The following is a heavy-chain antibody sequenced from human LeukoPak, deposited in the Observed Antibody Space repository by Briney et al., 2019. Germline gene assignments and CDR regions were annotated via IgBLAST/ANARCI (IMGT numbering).Heavy chain of an antibody. CDR1: GYTFTSYG. CDR3: ARDIISKQWLPSADAFDI. D-gene: IGHD6-19*01. J-gene: IGHJ3*02. V-gene: IGHV1-18*01. CDR2: ISAYNGNT. Sequence: ASVKVSCKASGYTFTSYGISWVRQAPGQGLEWMGWISAYNGNTNYAQKLQGRVTMTTDTSTSTAYMELRSLRSDDTAVYYFARDIISKQWLPSADAFDIWGQGTMVTVSS.